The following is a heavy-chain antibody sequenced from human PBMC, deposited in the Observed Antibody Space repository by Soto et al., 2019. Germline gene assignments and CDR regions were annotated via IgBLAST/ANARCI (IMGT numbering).Heavy chain of an antibody. CDR1: GYTFTSSG. J-gene: IGHJ3*01. Sequence: QVQLVQSGAEVKKPGASVKVSCKASGYTFTSSGMSWVRQAPGQGLEWMGWISAHTGSSEYAQRFQGRVTMSTDRTTSTAYMELRSLRSDVTAVYYCARAFFYQSSDSRGYSFDAFDFWGPGTRVTVSS. V-gene: IGHV1-18*01. CDR2: ISAHTGSS. D-gene: IGHD3-22*01. CDR3: ARAFFYQSSDSRGYSFDAFDF.